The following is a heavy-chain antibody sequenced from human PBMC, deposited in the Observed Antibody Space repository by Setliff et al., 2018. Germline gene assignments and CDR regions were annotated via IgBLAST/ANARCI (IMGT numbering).Heavy chain of an antibody. D-gene: IGHD3-22*01. CDR3: ARDVFPYHYEGAFDI. CDR1: GYTLTSHY. V-gene: IGHV1-46*01. CDR2: INPSSGRT. Sequence: VKVSCKASGYTLTSHYMHWVRQAPGLGLEWMGTINPSSGRTSYAQKSQGRVTMTRDTSTSTVYMDMSSLRSEDTAVYYCARDVFPYHYEGAFDIWGQGTMVTVSS. J-gene: IGHJ3*02.